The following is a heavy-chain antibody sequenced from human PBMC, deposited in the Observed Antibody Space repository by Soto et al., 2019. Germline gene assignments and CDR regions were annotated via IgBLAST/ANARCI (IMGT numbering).Heavy chain of an antibody. CDR2: IVVDSNTA. D-gene: IGHD1-26*01. J-gene: IGHJ4*02. CDR1: GSTFNNFA. Sequence: QVVLLQSGAEVKEPGSSVRVSCQVAGSTFNNFAFSWVRQAPGHGPEWMGGIVVDSNTAEYSQRFQDRVTITADTSTDTLYMELGSLTFEDTAVYYCARAIKRWEVNYYFDFWGQGTLVTVSS. V-gene: IGHV1-69*06. CDR3: ARAIKRWEVNYYFDF.